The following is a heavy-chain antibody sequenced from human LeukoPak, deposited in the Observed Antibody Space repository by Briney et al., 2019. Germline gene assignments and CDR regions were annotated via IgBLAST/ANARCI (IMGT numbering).Heavy chain of an antibody. D-gene: IGHD3-16*01. J-gene: IGHJ6*04. V-gene: IGHV4-4*02. CDR2: IYHTGTT. Sequence: SETLSLTCTVSGGSISSNNWWNWVRQPPGKGLEWIGEIYHTGTTNYNPSLNSRVTISVDKSKNQLFLKLNSVTAADTAVYYCARDLGSSTPSGVWGKGTTVTVSS. CDR1: GGSISSNNW. CDR3: ARDLGSSTPSGV.